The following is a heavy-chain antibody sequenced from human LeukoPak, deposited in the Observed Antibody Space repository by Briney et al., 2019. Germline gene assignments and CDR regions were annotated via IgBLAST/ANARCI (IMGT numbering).Heavy chain of an antibody. CDR3: ARRDQRSRTDY. Sequence: PSETLSLTCTVSGGSISSSSYYWGWIRQPPGKGLEWIGSIYYSGSTYYNPSLKSRVTISVDTSKNQSSLKLSSVTAADTAVYYCARRDQRSRTDYWGQGTLVTVSS. D-gene: IGHD1-26*01. CDR2: IYYSGST. CDR1: GGSISSSSYY. V-gene: IGHV4-39*01. J-gene: IGHJ4*02.